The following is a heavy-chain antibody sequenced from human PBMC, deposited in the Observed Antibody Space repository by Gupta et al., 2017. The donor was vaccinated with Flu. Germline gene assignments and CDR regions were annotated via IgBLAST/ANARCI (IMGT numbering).Heavy chain of an antibody. CDR2: ISYDGSNR. J-gene: IGHJ3*02. V-gene: IGHV3-30*18. CDR3: AKDDTANAFDI. Sequence: QVQLVESGGGVVQPVRSLRLSCAAAGFTFSSYGMHWVRQAPGKGLEWVAVISYDGSNRYYADSVKGRFTISRDNSKNTLYLQMNSMRAEDTAVYYCAKDDTANAFDIWGQGTMVTVSS. D-gene: IGHD5-18*01. CDR1: GFTFSSYG.